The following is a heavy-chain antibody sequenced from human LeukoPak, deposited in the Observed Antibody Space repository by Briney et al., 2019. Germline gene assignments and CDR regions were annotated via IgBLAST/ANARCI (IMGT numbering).Heavy chain of an antibody. J-gene: IGHJ5*02. D-gene: IGHD5-18*01. CDR3: ARDVDTRGHYARFDP. CDR2: ISYDGSKK. V-gene: IGHV3-33*05. Sequence: GGSLRLSCAASGFTFSNYGIHWVRQGPGKGLEWVAVISYDGSKKNYADSVKGRFTISRDSSKNTVDLQMSSLRAEDTALYYCARDVDTRGHYARFDPWGQGTLVTVSS. CDR1: GFTFSNYG.